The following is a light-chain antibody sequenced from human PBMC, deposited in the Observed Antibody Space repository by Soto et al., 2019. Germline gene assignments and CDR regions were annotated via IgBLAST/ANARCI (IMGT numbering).Light chain of an antibody. CDR2: NVN. CDR3: CSYAGASGYV. J-gene: IGLJ1*01. CDR1: SSDVGGYDH. V-gene: IGLV2-11*01. Sequence: QSVLTQPRSVSGSPGQSVTISCTGTSSDVGGYDHVSWYQQYPDRAPKLLIYNVNNRPSGVPDRFSGSKSGNTASLTISGLQIDDEADYYCCSYAGASGYVFGIGTKVNRP.